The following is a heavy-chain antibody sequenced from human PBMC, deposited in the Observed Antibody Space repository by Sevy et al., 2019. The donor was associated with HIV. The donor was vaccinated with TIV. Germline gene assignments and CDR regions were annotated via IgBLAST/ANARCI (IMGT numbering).Heavy chain of an antibody. Sequence: ASVKVSCKASVYTFTSYDINWVRQATGQGLEWMGWMNPNSGNTGYAQKFQGRVTMTRNTSISTAYMELSSLRSEDTAVYYCAGGQSTMVRGVIIKPSWFDPWGQGTLVTVSS. CDR3: AGGQSTMVRGVIIKPSWFDP. V-gene: IGHV1-8*01. J-gene: IGHJ5*02. CDR1: VYTFTSYD. D-gene: IGHD3-10*01. CDR2: MNPNSGNT.